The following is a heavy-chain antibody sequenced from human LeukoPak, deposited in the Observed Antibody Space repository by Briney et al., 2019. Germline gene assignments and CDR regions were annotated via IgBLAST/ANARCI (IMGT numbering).Heavy chain of an antibody. J-gene: IGHJ4*02. V-gene: IGHV3-7*01. CDR2: INQEGSEK. D-gene: IGHD3-16*01. CDR3: ARWGGPYYFDY. Sequence: GGSLRLSCAASGFTFSSYWMSWVRQAPGKGLEWVANINQEGSEKNYVDSVKGRFTISRDNAKNSLYLQMNSLRAEDMAVYYCARWGGPYYFDYWGQGTLVTVSS. CDR1: GFTFSSYW.